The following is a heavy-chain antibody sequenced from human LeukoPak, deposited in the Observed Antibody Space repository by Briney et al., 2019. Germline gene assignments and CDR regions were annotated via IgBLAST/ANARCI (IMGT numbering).Heavy chain of an antibody. J-gene: IGHJ4*02. Sequence: PSETLSLTCTVSNGSVSPYYWSWIRQPAGQGLEWIGRIYITGSTTYSPSLKSRVTMSIDTSKNQFSLNLTSVTAADTAVYYCARGQVNIVGAATLLDSWGQGTPVIVSS. D-gene: IGHD1-26*01. CDR3: ARGQVNIVGAATLLDS. CDR1: NGSVSPYY. CDR2: IYITGST. V-gene: IGHV4-4*07.